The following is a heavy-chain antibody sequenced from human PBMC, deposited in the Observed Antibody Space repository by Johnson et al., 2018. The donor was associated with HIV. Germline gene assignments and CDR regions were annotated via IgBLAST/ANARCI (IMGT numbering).Heavy chain of an antibody. J-gene: IGHJ3*02. CDR2: ISYDGSNK. Sequence: VQLVESGGGVVQPGRSLRLSCAASGFTFSSYAMHWVHQAPGKGLEWVAVISYDGSNKYYADSVKGRFTISRDNSKNTLYLQMNSLRAEDTAVYYCARATRSSSSGRHDAFDIWGQGTMVTVSS. D-gene: IGHD6-6*01. CDR3: ARATRSSSSGRHDAFDI. V-gene: IGHV3-30*04. CDR1: GFTFSSYA.